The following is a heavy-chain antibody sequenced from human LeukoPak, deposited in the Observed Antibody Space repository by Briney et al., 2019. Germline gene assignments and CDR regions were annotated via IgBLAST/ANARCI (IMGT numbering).Heavy chain of an antibody. CDR2: INKSGST. CDR1: GGSISSSSYY. D-gene: IGHD6-19*01. J-gene: IGHJ4*02. CDR3: ARLASGWYVVADY. V-gene: IGHV4-39*01. Sequence: SETLSLTCAVSGGSISSSSYYWAWIRQPPGKGLEWIGRINKSGSTYYNPSLKSRVTVSVDTSKNLFSLKVSSVTAADTAVYYCARLASGWYVVADYWGQGTLVTVSS.